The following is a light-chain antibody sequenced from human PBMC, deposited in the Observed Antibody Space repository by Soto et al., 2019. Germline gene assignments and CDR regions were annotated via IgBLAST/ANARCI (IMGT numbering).Light chain of an antibody. CDR2: DDD. V-gene: IGLV1-51*01. CDR1: SSNIGGNS. CDR3: GSWDSSLRAYV. Sequence: QSVMSQPPSVSAAPGQRVTISCSGSSSNIGGNSVSWYQQLPGTAPKLLIYDDDQRPSGIPDRFSGSKSGTSATLGITGLQTGDEADYYCGSWDSSLRAYVFGTGTKLTVL. J-gene: IGLJ1*01.